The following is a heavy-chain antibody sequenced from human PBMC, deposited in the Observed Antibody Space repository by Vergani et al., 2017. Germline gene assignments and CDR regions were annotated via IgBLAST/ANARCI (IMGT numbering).Heavy chain of an antibody. CDR1: GGTFSSYT. CDR3: ARGHCSGGSCYSKDYDYYMDV. V-gene: IGHV1-69*02. CDR2: IIPILGIA. D-gene: IGHD2-15*01. Sequence: QVQLVQSGAEVKKPGSSVKVSCKASGGTFSSYTISWVRQAPGQGLEWMRRIIPILGIANYAQKFQGRVTITADKSTSTAYMELSSLRSEDTAVYYCARGHCSGGSCYSKDYDYYMDVWGKGP. J-gene: IGHJ6*03.